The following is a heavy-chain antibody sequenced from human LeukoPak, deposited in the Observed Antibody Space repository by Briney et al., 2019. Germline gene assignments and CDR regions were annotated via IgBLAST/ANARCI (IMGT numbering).Heavy chain of an antibody. CDR3: ARDKYYYDSSGYSSFDY. CDR1: GFTFSSYS. V-gene: IGHV3-48*01. Sequence: SGGSLRLSCAASGFTFSSYSMNWVRQAPGKGLEWVSYISSSSSTIYYADSVKGRFTISRDNAKNSLYLQMNSLRAEDTAVYYCARDKYYYDSSGYSSFDYWGQGTLVTVSS. D-gene: IGHD3-22*01. CDR2: ISSSSSTI. J-gene: IGHJ4*02.